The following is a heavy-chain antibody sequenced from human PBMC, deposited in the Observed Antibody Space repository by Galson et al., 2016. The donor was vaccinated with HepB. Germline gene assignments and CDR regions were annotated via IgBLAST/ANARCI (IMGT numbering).Heavy chain of an antibody. J-gene: IGHJ4*02. V-gene: IGHV3-23*01. CDR1: EFTFSSYA. CDR3: AKSYSTAYYSAWDY. CDR2: ISASGAGT. D-gene: IGHD1-26*01. Sequence: SLRLSCAASEFTFSSYAMTWVRQAPGEGLEWVSGISASGAGTYYADSVKGRFTISRDNSKNTLHLQMNSLRVEDTAVYYCAKSYSTAYYSAWDYWGQGTLVTVSS.